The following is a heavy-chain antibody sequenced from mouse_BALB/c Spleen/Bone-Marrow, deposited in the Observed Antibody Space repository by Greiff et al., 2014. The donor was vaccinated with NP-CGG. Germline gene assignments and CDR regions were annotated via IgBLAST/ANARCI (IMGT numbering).Heavy chain of an antibody. Sequence: QVQLRQSGAELARPGASVKMSCKASGYTFTSYTMHWVKQRPGQGLEWIGYINPSSGYTNYNQKFKDKATLTAAKSSSTAYMQLSSRTSEDSAVYYCALANWDIGSPFAYWGQGTLVTVSA. CDR2: INPSSGYT. CDR3: ALANWDIGSPFAY. V-gene: IGHV1-4*01. J-gene: IGHJ3*01. D-gene: IGHD4-1*01. CDR1: GYTFTSYT.